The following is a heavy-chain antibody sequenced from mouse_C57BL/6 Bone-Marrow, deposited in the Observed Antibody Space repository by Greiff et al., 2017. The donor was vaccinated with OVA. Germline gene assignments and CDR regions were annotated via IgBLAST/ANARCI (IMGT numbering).Heavy chain of an antibody. D-gene: IGHD6-2*01. J-gene: IGHJ4*01. CDR1: GFSLSTSGMG. CDR3: ARIFYSLIPYYYAMDY. Sequence: QVTLKVSGPGILQSSQTLSLTCSFSGFSLSTSGMGVSWIRQPSGKGLVWLAHIYWDDDKRSNPSLKSRLTISKDTSTNQVFLNITSVDTADTATYYCARIFYSLIPYYYAMDYWGQGTSVTVSS. V-gene: IGHV8-12*01. CDR2: IYWDDDK.